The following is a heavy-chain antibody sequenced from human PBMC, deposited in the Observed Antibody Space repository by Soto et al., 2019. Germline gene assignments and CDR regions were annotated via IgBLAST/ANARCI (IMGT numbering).Heavy chain of an antibody. D-gene: IGHD2-2*01. V-gene: IGHV1-69*13. CDR2: VIPIFGIP. Sequence: ASVKVSCKASGGTISRYSITWVRQAPGHGLEWIGRVIPIFGIPTYAQKFQGRVTITADESTSTAYMELSSLRSDDTAVYYCAREDRDRETGLVPAAIDGMDVWG. J-gene: IGHJ6*02. CDR1: GGTISRYS. CDR3: AREDRDRETGLVPAAIDGMDV.